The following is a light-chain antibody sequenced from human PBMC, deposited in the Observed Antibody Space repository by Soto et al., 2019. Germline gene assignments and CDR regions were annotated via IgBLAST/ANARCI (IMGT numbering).Light chain of an antibody. CDR2: DAS. CDR1: QTISGW. Sequence: DIQMTQSPSTLSASVGDTVTITCRASQTISGWLAWYQQRPGKAPNLLIFDASTLESGVPSRFSGSGSGTTFTLTISSLQSEDFAVYYCQQYNNWPQTFGQGTKVDIK. J-gene: IGKJ1*01. CDR3: QQYNNWPQT. V-gene: IGKV1-5*01.